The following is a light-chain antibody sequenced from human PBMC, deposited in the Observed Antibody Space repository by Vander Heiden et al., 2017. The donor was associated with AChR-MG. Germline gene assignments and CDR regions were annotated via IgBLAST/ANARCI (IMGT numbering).Light chain of an antibody. CDR3: QQYLKWRLT. CDR2: GAS. Sequence: IVMTQSPGTLSVSPGERATLSCRASQSVNSNLAWYQQKPGQAPRLLIYGASTRATGVPARFSGSGSGTDFTLTISNLQSEDFAVYYCQQYLKWRLTFGGGTKVEIK. J-gene: IGKJ4*01. CDR1: QSVNSN. V-gene: IGKV3-15*01.